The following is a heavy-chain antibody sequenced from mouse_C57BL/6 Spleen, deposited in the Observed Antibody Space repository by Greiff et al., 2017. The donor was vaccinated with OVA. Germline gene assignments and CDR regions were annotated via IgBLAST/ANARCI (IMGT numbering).Heavy chain of an antibody. D-gene: IGHD3-2*01. V-gene: IGHV1-15*01. CDR1: GYTFTDYE. Sequence: SGAELVRPGASVTLSCKASGYTFTDYEMHWVKQTPVHGLEWIGAIDPETGGTAYNQKFKGKAILTADKSSSTAYMELRSLTSEDSAVYYCTRRLVGAMDYWGQGTSVTVSS. CDR3: TRRLVGAMDY. J-gene: IGHJ4*01. CDR2: IDPETGGT.